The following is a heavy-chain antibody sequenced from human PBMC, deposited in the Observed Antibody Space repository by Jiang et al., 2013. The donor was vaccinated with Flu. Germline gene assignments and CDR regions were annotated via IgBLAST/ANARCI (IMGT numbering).Heavy chain of an antibody. CDR1: GDSVSSNSAT. Sequence: SQTLSLTCAISGDSVSSNSATWHWIRQSPSRGLEWLGRTYYRSNWYNDYAASVKSRITINPDTSKNQLSLQLTSVTPEDTAVYYCARDPGYGMDVWGQGTTVTVSS. CDR3: ARDPGYGMDV. V-gene: IGHV6-1*01. CDR2: TYYRSNWYN. J-gene: IGHJ6*02.